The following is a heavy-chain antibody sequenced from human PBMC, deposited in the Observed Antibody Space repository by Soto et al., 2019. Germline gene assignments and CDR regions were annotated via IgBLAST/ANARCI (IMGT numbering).Heavy chain of an antibody. CDR2: IHYSGHT. Sequence: QVQLQESGPGLVKPSQTLSLTCTVSGDSISSSSYYWSWIRQHPGKGLEWIGYIHYSGHTRYNPSLKSRLTISVDTSKNQFSLMLSSLTAADTAVYFCARARVPYSSTWYRYDYYGMDIWGQVTTVTVSS. J-gene: IGHJ6*02. CDR1: GDSISSSSYY. CDR3: ARARVPYSSTWYRYDYYGMDI. V-gene: IGHV4-31*03. D-gene: IGHD6-13*01.